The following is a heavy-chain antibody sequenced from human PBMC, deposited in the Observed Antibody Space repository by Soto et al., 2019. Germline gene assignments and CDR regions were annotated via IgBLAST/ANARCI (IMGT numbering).Heavy chain of an antibody. CDR1: GFTVSSKY. CDR3: ATIAARPD. CDR2: IYSGGST. Sequence: EVQLVESGGGLIHPGGSLRLSCAASGFTVSSKYMSWVRQAPGKGLEWVSVIYSGGSTYYAVSVKGRFTISRDNSKNTLYLQMNSLRAEDTAVYYCATIAARPDWGQGTLVTVSS. D-gene: IGHD6-6*01. V-gene: IGHV3-53*01. J-gene: IGHJ4*02.